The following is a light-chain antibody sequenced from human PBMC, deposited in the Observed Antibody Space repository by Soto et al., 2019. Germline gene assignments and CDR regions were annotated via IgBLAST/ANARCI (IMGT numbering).Light chain of an antibody. Sequence: DIVMTQSPDSLAVSLGERATINCKSSQSVLYSSKNKNYSTWYQQKPGQPPKLLIYWASTRESGVPDRFSGSGSGTDFPLTISSLQAEDVAVYYCQQHYVTPITFGQGTRLEIK. CDR2: WAS. CDR1: QSVLYSSKNKNY. V-gene: IGKV4-1*01. CDR3: QQHYVTPIT. J-gene: IGKJ5*01.